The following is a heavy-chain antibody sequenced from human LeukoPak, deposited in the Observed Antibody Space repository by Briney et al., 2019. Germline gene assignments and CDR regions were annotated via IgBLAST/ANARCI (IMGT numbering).Heavy chain of an antibody. V-gene: IGHV6-1*01. CDR3: ARELIHRGGSYPDY. CDR1: GDSVSSNRSA. D-gene: IGHD1-26*01. CDR2: TYYRSKWYN. J-gene: IGHJ4*02. Sequence: SQTLSLTCAISGDSVSSNRSAWNWIRQSPSRGLEWLGRTYYRSKWYNDYAISVKSRITINPDTSKNQFSLQLNSVTPEDTAVYFCARELIHRGGSYPDYWGQGTLVTVSS.